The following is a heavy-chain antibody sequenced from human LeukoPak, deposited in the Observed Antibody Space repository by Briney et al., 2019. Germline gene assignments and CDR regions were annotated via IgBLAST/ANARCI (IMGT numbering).Heavy chain of an antibody. Sequence: GASVKVSCKASEYTLTDHYVHWARQAPGQGLEWMGRINPKSADTTYTQKFQGRVTMTRDTAINLVYMELSRLTSDDTAVYYCAGEADTSDSRDHYGMDVWGQGTTVTVTS. CDR1: EYTLTDHY. CDR3: AGEADTSDSRDHYGMDV. V-gene: IGHV1-2*06. J-gene: IGHJ6*02. CDR2: INPKSADT. D-gene: IGHD6-19*01.